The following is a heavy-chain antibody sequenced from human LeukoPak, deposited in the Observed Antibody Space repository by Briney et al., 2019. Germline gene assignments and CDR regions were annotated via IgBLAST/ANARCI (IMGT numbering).Heavy chain of an antibody. Sequence: GGSLRLSCAASGFTFSDYYMSWIRQAPGKGLEWVAVISYDGSNKYYADSVKGRLTISRDNSKNTLYLQMNSLSPEDTAVYYCASPDIVVVPAVIQSEYFHHWGQGTLVTVSS. CDR2: ISYDGSNK. D-gene: IGHD2-2*02. CDR1: GFTFSDYY. V-gene: IGHV3-30-3*01. J-gene: IGHJ1*01. CDR3: ASPDIVVVPAVIQSEYFHH.